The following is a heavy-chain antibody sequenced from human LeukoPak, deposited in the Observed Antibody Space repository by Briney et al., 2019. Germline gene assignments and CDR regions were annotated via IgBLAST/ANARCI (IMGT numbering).Heavy chain of an antibody. CDR2: IYSGGST. D-gene: IGHD3-22*01. J-gene: IGHJ4*02. V-gene: IGHV3-53*01. CDR3: ATGNYYDSSGYPFGLDY. CDR1: GFTVSSNC. Sequence: PGGSLRLSCAASGFTVSSNCMSWVRQAPGKGLEWVSVIYSGGSTYYADSVKGRFTISRDNSKNTLYLQMNSLRAEDTAVYYCATGNYYDSSGYPFGLDYWGQGTLVTVSS.